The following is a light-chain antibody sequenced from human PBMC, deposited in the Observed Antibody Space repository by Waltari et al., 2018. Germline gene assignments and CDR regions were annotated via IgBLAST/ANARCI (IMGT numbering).Light chain of an antibody. Sequence: EIVLTQSPGTLSLSPGERATLSCRASQSVSRYLAWYQQKPGQAPRLLIYGAYSRATGIPDRLSVSGSGTDFSLTISRLEPEDFAVYYCQNHERLPAMFGQGTKVEIK. CDR1: QSVSRY. CDR2: GAY. J-gene: IGKJ1*01. CDR3: QNHERLPAM. V-gene: IGKV3-20*01.